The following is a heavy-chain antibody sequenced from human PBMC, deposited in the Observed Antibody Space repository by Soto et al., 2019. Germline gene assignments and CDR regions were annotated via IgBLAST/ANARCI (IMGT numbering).Heavy chain of an antibody. D-gene: IGHD3-16*02. CDR3: ARVYYDYVWGSYRYRGLDY. V-gene: IGHV2-5*01. J-gene: IGHJ4*02. Sequence: KESGPTLVKPTQTLTLTCTFSGFSLSTSGVGVGWIRQPPGKALEWLALIYWNDDKRYSPSLKSRLTITKDTSKNQVVLTMTNMDPVDTATYYCARVYYDYVWGSYRYRGLDYWGQGTLVTVSS. CDR2: IYWNDDK. CDR1: GFSLSTSGVG.